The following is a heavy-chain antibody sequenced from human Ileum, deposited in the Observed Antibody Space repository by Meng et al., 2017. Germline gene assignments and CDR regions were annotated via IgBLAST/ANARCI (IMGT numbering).Heavy chain of an antibody. V-gene: IGHV1-18*01. Sequence: ASVKVSCKASGYSFRNFAISWVRQAPGQGLEWMGWISTYNGKTRFAHNFRGRLTLTTDTPTSTVYMELNDLRPDDTAMYYCARDGVSFTMVRAARHWGQGTQVTVSS. CDR1: GYSFRNFA. J-gene: IGHJ4*02. CDR2: ISTYNGKT. D-gene: IGHD3-10*01. CDR3: ARDGVSFTMVRAARH.